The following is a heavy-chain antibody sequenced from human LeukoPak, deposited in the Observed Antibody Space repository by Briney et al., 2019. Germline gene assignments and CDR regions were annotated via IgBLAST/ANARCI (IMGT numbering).Heavy chain of an antibody. J-gene: IGHJ4*02. V-gene: IGHV3-73*01. D-gene: IGHD2-21*02. CDR3: SRHEALPGDY. Sequence: GGSLKLSCAASGFTFSGSTVHWVRQASGKGLDWVGHISTKANNYATAYAASVKGRLTISRDDSKNTAYLQMNSLKIEDTAVYYCSRHEALPGDYWGQGTLVTVSS. CDR1: GFTFSGST. CDR2: ISTKANNYAT.